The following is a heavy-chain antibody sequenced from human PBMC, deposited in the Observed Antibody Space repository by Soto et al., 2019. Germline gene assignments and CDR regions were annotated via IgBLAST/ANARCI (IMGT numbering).Heavy chain of an antibody. V-gene: IGHV4-34*01. D-gene: IGHD6-13*01. Sequence: ASETLSLTCAVYGGSFSAYYWGWIRQPPGTGLEWLGEINDSGSANYNPSLKSRVTISVDTSKNQFSLELNSVTAADTAVYYCARAARQQLVRRNWFDPWGQGTLVTVSS. J-gene: IGHJ5*02. CDR1: GGSFSAYY. CDR3: ARAARQQLVRRNWFDP. CDR2: INDSGSA.